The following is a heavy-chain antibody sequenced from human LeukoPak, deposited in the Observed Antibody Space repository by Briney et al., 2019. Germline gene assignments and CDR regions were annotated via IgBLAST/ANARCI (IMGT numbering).Heavy chain of an antibody. CDR2: IYQSGST. CDR1: GYAISSGYY. D-gene: IGHD7-27*01. J-gene: IGHJ4*02. Sequence: SETLSLTCSVSGYAISSGYYWGWIRQPPGKGLEWIGSIYQSGSTYYNPSLKSRVTISVDTSKNQFSLRLSSVTAADTAVYYCARLAWGRLDYWGQGTLVTVSS. CDR3: ARLAWGRLDY. V-gene: IGHV4-38-2*02.